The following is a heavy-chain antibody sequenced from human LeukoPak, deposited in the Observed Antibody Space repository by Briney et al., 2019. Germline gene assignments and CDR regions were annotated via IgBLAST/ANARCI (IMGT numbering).Heavy chain of an antibody. J-gene: IGHJ4*02. Sequence: GGSLRLSCAASGFTFSSYAMSWVRQAPGEGLECGSAIRGSGGSTNYAGSVKGRFTIPKDNSKNTLYLQMNSLRAEDTAVYYCAKVGSGYYSQFDYWGQGTLVTVSS. CDR1: GFTFSSYA. V-gene: IGHV3-23*01. CDR3: AKVGSGYYSQFDY. D-gene: IGHD3-22*01. CDR2: IRGSGGST.